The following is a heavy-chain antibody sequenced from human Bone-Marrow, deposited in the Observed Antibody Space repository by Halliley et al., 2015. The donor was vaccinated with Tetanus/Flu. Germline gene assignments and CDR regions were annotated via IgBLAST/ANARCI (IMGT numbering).Heavy chain of an antibody. J-gene: IGHJ6*02. D-gene: IGHD1-26*01. CDR1: GDSVSSNSAA. Sequence: LVKPTQTLSLTCAISGDSVSSNSAAWNWIRQSPSRGLEWLGRTYHRSKWYNDYAVSVRSRISINPDTSKNQFSLQLNSVTPEDTAVYYCARDLGTIYYFGMDVWGQGTTVTVSS. CDR2: TYHRSKWYN. CDR3: ARDLGTIYYFGMDV. V-gene: IGHV6-1*01.